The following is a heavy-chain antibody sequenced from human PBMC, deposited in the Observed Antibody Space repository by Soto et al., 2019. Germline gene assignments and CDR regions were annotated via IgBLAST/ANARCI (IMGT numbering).Heavy chain of an antibody. CDR1: GGSISSSSYY. Sequence: QLQLQESGPGLVKPSETLSLTCTVSGGSISSSSYYWGWIRQPPGKGLEWIGSIYYSGSTYYNPSLKSRVTISVDTSKNQFSLKLSSVTAADTAVYYCARGRDGHNYEDYWGQGTLVTVSS. J-gene: IGHJ4*02. V-gene: IGHV4-39*01. D-gene: IGHD5-12*01. CDR3: ARGRDGHNYEDY. CDR2: IYYSGST.